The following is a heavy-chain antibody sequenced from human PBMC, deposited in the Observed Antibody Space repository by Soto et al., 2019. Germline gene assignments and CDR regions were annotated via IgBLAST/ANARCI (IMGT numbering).Heavy chain of an antibody. D-gene: IGHD5-18*01. Sequence: GASVKVSCKASGCTFSSYAISCVRQAPGQGLEWMGGIIPIFGTANYAQKFQGRVTITADESTSTAYMELSSLRSEDTAVYCCAAGYTGTSDYYYGMDVWGQGTTVTVSS. J-gene: IGHJ6*02. V-gene: IGHV1-69*13. CDR1: GCTFSSYA. CDR2: IIPIFGTA. CDR3: AAGYTGTSDYYYGMDV.